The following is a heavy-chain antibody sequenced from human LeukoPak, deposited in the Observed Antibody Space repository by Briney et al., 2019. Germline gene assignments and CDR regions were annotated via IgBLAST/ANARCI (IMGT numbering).Heavy chain of an antibody. CDR3: ASLAYCGGDCYSRGDAFDI. V-gene: IGHV3-66*01. Sequence: QAGGSLRLSCAASGFTVSSNYMSWVRQAPGKGLEWVSVIYSGGSTYYADSVKGRFTISRDNSKNTLYLQMNGLRAEDTAVYYCASLAYCGGDCYSRGDAFDIWGQGTMVTVSS. J-gene: IGHJ3*02. CDR2: IYSGGST. D-gene: IGHD2-21*02. CDR1: GFTVSSNY.